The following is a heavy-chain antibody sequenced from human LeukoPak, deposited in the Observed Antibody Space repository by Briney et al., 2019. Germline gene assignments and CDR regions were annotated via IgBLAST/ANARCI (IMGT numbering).Heavy chain of an antibody. CDR1: GYTFTSYA. Sequence: ASVKVSYKASGYTFTSYAMHWVRQAPGQRLEWMGWINAGNGNTKYSQEFQGRVTITRDTSASTAYMELSSLRSEDMAVYYCARGRITKNCDSSGLHYYFDYWGQGTLVTVSS. J-gene: IGHJ4*02. D-gene: IGHD3-22*01. CDR2: INAGNGNT. CDR3: ARGRITKNCDSSGLHYYFDY. V-gene: IGHV1-3*03.